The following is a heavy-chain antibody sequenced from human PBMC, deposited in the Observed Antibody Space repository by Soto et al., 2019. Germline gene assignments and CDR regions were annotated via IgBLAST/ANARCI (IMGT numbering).Heavy chain of an antibody. CDR2: LYYSGST. CDR3: ARQGTVRGDTQRYYFDY. D-gene: IGHD3-10*01. Sequence: QLQLQESGPGLVKPSETLSLTCTVSGGSISSSSYYWGWIRQPPGKGLEWIGSLYYSGSTYYNPTLKSRVTISADTAKNQFSLKLTSVTAADTAVYYCARQGTVRGDTQRYYFDYWGQGTLVTVSS. J-gene: IGHJ4*02. CDR1: GGSISSSSYY. V-gene: IGHV4-39*01.